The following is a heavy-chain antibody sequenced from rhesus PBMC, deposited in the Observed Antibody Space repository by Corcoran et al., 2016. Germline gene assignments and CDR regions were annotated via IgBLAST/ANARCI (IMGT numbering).Heavy chain of an antibody. CDR3: AREGTILVVAP. D-gene: IGHD3-40*01. V-gene: IGHV4-93*01. CDR2: IYGRGGSN. CDR1: GCSISSSHW. Sequence: QVQLQESGPAVVKPSETLSLTCAVSGCSISSSHWLSWICQSHGKGREWIGGIYGRGGSNEDNPSLNSLVTISKDSSKNQFSLKLSSVTVADTAVYYCAREGTILVVAPWGQGVLVTVSS. J-gene: IGHJ4*01.